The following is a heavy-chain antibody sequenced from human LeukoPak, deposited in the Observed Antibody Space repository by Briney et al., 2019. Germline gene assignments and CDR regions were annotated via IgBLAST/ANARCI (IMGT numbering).Heavy chain of an antibody. CDR2: ISSSSSYI. J-gene: IGHJ6*02. V-gene: IGHV3-21*01. D-gene: IGHD1-26*01. Sequence: PGGSLRLSCAASGLTFSSYSMNWVRKAPGKGLEWVSSISSSSSYIYYADSVKGRFTISRDNAKNSLYLQMNSLRAEDTAVYYCARGSGRELMDVWGQGTTVTVSS. CDR1: GLTFSSYS. CDR3: ARGSGRELMDV.